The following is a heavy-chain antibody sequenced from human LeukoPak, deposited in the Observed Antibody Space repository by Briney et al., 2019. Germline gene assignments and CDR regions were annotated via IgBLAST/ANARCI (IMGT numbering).Heavy chain of an antibody. D-gene: IGHD2-2*01. V-gene: IGHV1-2*02. Sequence: ASVNVSCKASGYTFTDYYMHWVRQAPGQGLEWMGWINPNNGGPTYAQNFQGRLTMTRDTSISTIYMELRRLRSDDSAIYYCTRDHCSFANCYEDYYHGMDVWGQGTTVTVSS. CDR2: INPNNGGP. CDR1: GYTFTDYY. J-gene: IGHJ6*02. CDR3: TRDHCSFANCYEDYYHGMDV.